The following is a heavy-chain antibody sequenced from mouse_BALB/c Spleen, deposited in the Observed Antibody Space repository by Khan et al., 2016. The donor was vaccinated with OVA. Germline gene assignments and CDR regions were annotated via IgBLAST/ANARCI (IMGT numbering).Heavy chain of an antibody. V-gene: IGHV5-17*02. CDR2: ISSGSSTF. CDR1: GFTFSSFG. J-gene: IGHJ4*01. CDR3: ARILGIYAMDY. D-gene: IGHD1-1*02. Sequence: EVELVESGGGLVQPGGSRKLSCAASGFTFSSFGMFWIRQASEKGLEWVAYISSGSSTFYYADTVKGRFTISRDNPKNTLFLQRTSLRSEDTAMYYCARILGIYAMDYWGQGTSVTVSS.